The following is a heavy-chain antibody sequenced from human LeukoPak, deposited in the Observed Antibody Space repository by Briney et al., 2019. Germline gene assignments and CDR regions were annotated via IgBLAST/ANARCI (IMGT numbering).Heavy chain of an antibody. D-gene: IGHD2-15*01. CDR2: ITSSSSYI. V-gene: IGHV3-21*04. CDR1: GFTFSTYN. CDR3: ATLSVVVVPAELN. Sequence: NPGGSLRLSCAASGFTFSTYNMNWVRHAPGKGLEWISSITSSSSYIYYADSVKGRFTISRDNAKNSLYLQMNSLRAEDTAVYYCATLSVVVVPAELNWGQGTLVTVSS. J-gene: IGHJ4*02.